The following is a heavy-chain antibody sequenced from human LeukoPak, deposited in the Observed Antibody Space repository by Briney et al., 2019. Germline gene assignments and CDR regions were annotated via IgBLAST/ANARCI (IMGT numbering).Heavy chain of an antibody. CDR3: ARGERYSGSGDY. J-gene: IGHJ4*02. CDR2: IYHSGST. CDR1: GGSISSGGYY. D-gene: IGHD5-12*01. Sequence: PSETLSLTCTVSGGSISSGGYYWSWIRQPPGKGLEWIGYIYHSGSTYYNPSLKSRVTISVDRSKNQFSLKLSSVTAADTAVYYCARGERYSGSGDYWGQGTLVTVSS. V-gene: IGHV4-30-2*01.